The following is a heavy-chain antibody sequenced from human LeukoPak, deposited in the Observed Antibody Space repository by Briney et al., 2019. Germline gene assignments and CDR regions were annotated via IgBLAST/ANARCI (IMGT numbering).Heavy chain of an antibody. V-gene: IGHV3-73*01. CDR2: IRSKANSYAT. CDR3: ARGGYYDSSGYYYVGGY. J-gene: IGHJ4*02. Sequence: GGSLRLSCAASGFTFSGSAIRWVRQASGKGLEWVGRIRSKANSYATAYAASVNGRFTISRDDSENTAYLQMNSLRAEDTALYYCARGGYYDSSGYYYVGGYWGQGTLVTVSS. CDR1: GFTFSGSA. D-gene: IGHD3-22*01.